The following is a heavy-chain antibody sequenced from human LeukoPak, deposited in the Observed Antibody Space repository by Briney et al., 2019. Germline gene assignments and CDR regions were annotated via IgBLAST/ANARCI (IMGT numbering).Heavy chain of an antibody. CDR2: INAGNGNT. CDR1: GYTFTSYA. CDR3: ARDHLLYDYVWGSHPYYYYMDV. J-gene: IGHJ6*03. V-gene: IGHV1-3*01. Sequence: GASVKVSCKASGYTFTSYAMHWVRQAPGQRLEWMGWINAGNGNTKYSQKFQGRVTITRDTSASTAYMELSSLRSEDTAVYYCARDHLLYDYVWGSHPYYYYMDVWGKGTTVTVSS. D-gene: IGHD3-16*01.